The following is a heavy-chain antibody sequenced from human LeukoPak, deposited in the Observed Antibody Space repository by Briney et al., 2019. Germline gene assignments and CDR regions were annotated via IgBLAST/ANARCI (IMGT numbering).Heavy chain of an antibody. Sequence: ASVKVSCKASGYTFTGYYMHWVRQAPGQGLEWMGWMNPNSGNTGYAQKFQGRVTMTRNTSISTAYMELSSLRSEDTAVYYCARGQLLWFGELYYGTDVWGQGTTVTVSS. V-gene: IGHV1-8*02. CDR3: ARGQLLWFGELYYGTDV. CDR2: MNPNSGNT. CDR1: GYTFTGYY. D-gene: IGHD3-10*01. J-gene: IGHJ6*02.